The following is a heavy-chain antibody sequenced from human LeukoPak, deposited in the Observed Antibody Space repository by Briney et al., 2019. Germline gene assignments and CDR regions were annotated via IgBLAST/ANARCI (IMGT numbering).Heavy chain of an antibody. CDR2: ISAYNGDT. Sequence: ASVKVSCKASGYTFTNSGITWVRQVPGQGLEWMGWISAYNGDTNYAQKVQGRLTMTTDTSTSTAYMELRGLRSDDTAVYYCAGGYCSTTSCEDSIDYWGQGSLVTVSS. CDR1: GYTFTNSG. J-gene: IGHJ4*02. V-gene: IGHV1-18*01. CDR3: AGGYCSTTSCEDSIDY. D-gene: IGHD2-2*01.